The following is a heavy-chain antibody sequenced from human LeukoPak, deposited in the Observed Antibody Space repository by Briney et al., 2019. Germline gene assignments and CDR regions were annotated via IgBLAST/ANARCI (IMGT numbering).Heavy chain of an antibody. CDR1: GHSISSGYY. V-gene: IGHV4-38-2*02. CDR2: IYHSGST. CDR3: ARDKTGGAGNWFDP. Sequence: PSETLSLTCTVSGHSISSGYYWGWIRQPPGKGLEWIGSIYHSGSTYYNPSLKSRVTISVDTSKNQFSLKLSSVTAADTAVYYCARDKTGGAGNWFDPWGQGTLVTVSS. D-gene: IGHD1-14*01. J-gene: IGHJ5*02.